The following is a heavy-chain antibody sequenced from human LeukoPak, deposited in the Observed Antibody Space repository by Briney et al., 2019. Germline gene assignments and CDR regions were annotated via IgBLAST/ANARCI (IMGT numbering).Heavy chain of an antibody. CDR2: ISSSSSYI. V-gene: IGHV3-21*01. CDR3: AKGRDFWSGYYLTYFDY. D-gene: IGHD3-3*01. CDR1: GFTFSSYS. J-gene: IGHJ4*02. Sequence: PGGSLRLSCVASGFTFSSYSMNWVRQAPGKGLEWVSSISSSSSYIYYADSVKGRFTISRDNAKNSLYLQMNSLRAEDTAVYYCAKGRDFWSGYYLTYFDYWGQGTLVTVSS.